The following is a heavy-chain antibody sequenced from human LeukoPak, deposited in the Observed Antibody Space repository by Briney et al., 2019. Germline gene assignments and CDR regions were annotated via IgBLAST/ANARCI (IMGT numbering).Heavy chain of an antibody. CDR3: ASLLAPDFWRDGEYDY. CDR2: IRYDGSNK. D-gene: IGHD3-3*01. CDR1: GFTFSSYG. J-gene: IGHJ4*02. Sequence: GGSLRLSCAASGFTFSSYGMHWARQAPGKGLEWVAFIRYDGSNKYYADSVKGRFTISRDNSKNTLYLQMNSLRAEDTAVYYCASLLAPDFWRDGEYDYWGQGTLVTVSS. V-gene: IGHV3-30*02.